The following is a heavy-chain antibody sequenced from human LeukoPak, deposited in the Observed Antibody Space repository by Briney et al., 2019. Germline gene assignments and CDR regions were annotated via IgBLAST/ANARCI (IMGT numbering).Heavy chain of an antibody. J-gene: IGHJ4*02. CDR1: GFTFSSYA. CDR2: ISYDGSNK. CDR3: AKDNRAKSLDY. V-gene: IGHV3-30*04. Sequence: GRSLRLSCAASGFTFSSYAMHWVRQAPGKGLEWVAVISYDGSNKYYADSVKGRFTISRDNSKNTLYLQMNSLRAEDTAVYYCAKDNRAKSLDYWGQGTLVTVSS.